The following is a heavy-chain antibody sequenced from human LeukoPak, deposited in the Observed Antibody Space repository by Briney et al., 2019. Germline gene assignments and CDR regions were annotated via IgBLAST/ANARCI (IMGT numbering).Heavy chain of an antibody. D-gene: IGHD6-19*01. J-gene: IGHJ6*02. V-gene: IGHV3-23*01. CDR3: AKRRRYSSGAYYYYGMDV. CDR1: GFTFSSYA. Sequence: GSLRLSCAASGFTFSSYAMSWVRQAPGKGLEWVSAISGSGGSTYYADSVKGRFTISRDNSKNTLYLQMNSLRAEDTAVYYCAKRRRYSSGAYYYYGMDVWGQGTTVTVSS. CDR2: ISGSGGST.